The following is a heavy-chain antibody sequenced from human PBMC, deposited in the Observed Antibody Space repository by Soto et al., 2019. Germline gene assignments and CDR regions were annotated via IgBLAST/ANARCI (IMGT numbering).Heavy chain of an antibody. Sequence: EVQLLESGGGFVQPGGSLRLSCAASGFTFSTYAMTWVRQAPGKGLEWVSFISGGGSLTYYADYVKGRFTISRDNSENTLSLQVNSLRAEDTAVYYCAKDRCSSTNCGSDMWGQGTMVTVSS. J-gene: IGHJ3*02. CDR3: AKDRCSSTNCGSDM. V-gene: IGHV3-23*01. CDR2: ISGGGSLT. CDR1: GFTFSTYA. D-gene: IGHD2-2*01.